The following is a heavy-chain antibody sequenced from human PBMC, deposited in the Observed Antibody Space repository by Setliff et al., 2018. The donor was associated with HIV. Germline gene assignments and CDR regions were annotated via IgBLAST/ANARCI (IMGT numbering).Heavy chain of an antibody. CDR3: ARSRAAGFGY. CDR2: ISYDGSKK. J-gene: IGHJ4*02. CDR1: GFTFSRYG. D-gene: IGHD6-13*01. V-gene: IGHV3-30*04. Sequence: GGSLRLSCAASGFTFSRYGMHWVRQAPGKGLEWVAFISYDGSKKYDADFVKGRFTISRDNSKNTLYLQMNSLRTDDTAVYFCARSRAAGFGYWGQGTLVTVSS.